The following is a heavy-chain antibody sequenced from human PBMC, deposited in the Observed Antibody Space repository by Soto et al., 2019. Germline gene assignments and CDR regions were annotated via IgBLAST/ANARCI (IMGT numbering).Heavy chain of an antibody. Sequence: ASVKVSCKAFGYALSAYYIHWVRQAPGQVLERMGWINPKSRGPNYAPKYQGRVTMTRDTSFTTTYMELSSLSSDDTAFYYCAGSRITIYGGMGPDALDIWGQGTMVTVSS. D-gene: IGHD3-3*01. J-gene: IGHJ3*02. V-gene: IGHV1-2*02. CDR2: INPKSRGP. CDR3: AGSRITIYGGMGPDALDI. CDR1: GYALSAYY.